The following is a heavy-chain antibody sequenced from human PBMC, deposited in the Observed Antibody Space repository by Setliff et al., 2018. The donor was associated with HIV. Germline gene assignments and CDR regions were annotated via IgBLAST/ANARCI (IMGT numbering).Heavy chain of an antibody. CDR1: GGTFSNHG. CDR2: IIPILGTT. Sequence: GASVKVSCKASGGTFSNHGISWVRQAPGQGLEWMGGIIPILGTTQFAQKSQGRLTITADESTSSAYMELSSLKSEDTAVYYCAVGGYGLNYYNYMDVWGKGTTVTVSS. CDR3: AVGGYGLNYYNYMDV. D-gene: IGHD5-18*01. J-gene: IGHJ6*03. V-gene: IGHV1-69*13.